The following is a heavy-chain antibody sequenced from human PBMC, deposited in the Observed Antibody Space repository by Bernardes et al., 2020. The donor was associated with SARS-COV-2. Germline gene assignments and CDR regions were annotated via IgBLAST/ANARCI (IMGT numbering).Heavy chain of an antibody. CDR3: ARDSSASGLDGMGV. D-gene: IGHD3-22*01. Sequence: ASVKVSCKASGYTFTIYFIHWVRQAPGQGLEWMGLINPSSGRTKCAPKFQGRLTMARDTSTNTVYMDLSSLRPEDTAVYYCARDSSASGLDGMGVWGQGTTVTVSS. V-gene: IGHV1-46*01. CDR1: GYTFTIYF. CDR2: INPSSGRT. J-gene: IGHJ6*02.